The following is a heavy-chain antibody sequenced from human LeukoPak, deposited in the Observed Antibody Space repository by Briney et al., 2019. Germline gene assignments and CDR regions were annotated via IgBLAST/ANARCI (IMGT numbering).Heavy chain of an antibody. J-gene: IGHJ6*02. CDR2: IYTGGST. D-gene: IGHD1-26*01. CDR3: ARVLSEWDQVLYYYGMDV. CDR1: GGSISSYY. V-gene: IGHV4-4*07. Sequence: SETLSLTCTVSGGSISSYYWSWIRQPAGKGLEWIGRIYTGGSTNYNPSLKSRVTMSVDTSKNQFSLKLSSVTAADTAVYYCARVLSEWDQVLYYYGMDVWGQGTTVTVSS.